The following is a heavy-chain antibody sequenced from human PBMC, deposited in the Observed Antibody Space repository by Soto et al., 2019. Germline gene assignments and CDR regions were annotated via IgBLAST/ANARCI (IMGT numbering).Heavy chain of an antibody. Sequence: EVQLVESGGGLVQPGGSLRLSCAASGFTFSSYSMNWVRQAPGKGLEWVSYISSSSSTIYYADSVKGRFTISRDNAKNSLYLQMNRLRAEDTAVYYCARDDYGANFDYWGQGTLVTVSS. V-gene: IGHV3-48*01. J-gene: IGHJ4*02. D-gene: IGHD4-17*01. CDR3: ARDDYGANFDY. CDR1: GFTFSSYS. CDR2: ISSSSSTI.